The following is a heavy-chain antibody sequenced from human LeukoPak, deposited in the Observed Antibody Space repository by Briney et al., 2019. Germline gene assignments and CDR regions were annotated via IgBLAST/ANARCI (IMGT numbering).Heavy chain of an antibody. D-gene: IGHD3-22*01. CDR3: ARGADRSGYSFYFDY. CDR2: ISSSSSYT. V-gene: IGHV3-11*05. CDR1: GFTFSDYY. Sequence: GGSLRLSCAASGFTFSDYYMSWIRQAPGKGLEWVSYISSSSSYTNYADSVKGRFTISRDNAKNSLYLQMNSLRAEDTAVYYCARGADRSGYSFYFDYWGQGTLVTVSS. J-gene: IGHJ4*02.